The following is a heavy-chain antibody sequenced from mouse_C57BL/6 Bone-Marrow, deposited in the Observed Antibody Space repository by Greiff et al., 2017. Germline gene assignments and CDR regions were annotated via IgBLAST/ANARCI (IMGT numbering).Heavy chain of an antibody. CDR1: GFTFSDYG. CDR2: ISRGSSTI. CDR3: ARRYYGSGAMDN. J-gene: IGHJ4*01. D-gene: IGHD1-2*01. V-gene: IGHV5-17*01. Sequence: EVKLVESGGGLVKPGGSLKLSCAASGFTFSDYGMHWVRQAPEKGLEWVAYISRGSSTIYYADTVKGRFTISRDNAKNTLFLQMTSLRSEETAMYYCARRYYGSGAMDNWGQETSATVSS.